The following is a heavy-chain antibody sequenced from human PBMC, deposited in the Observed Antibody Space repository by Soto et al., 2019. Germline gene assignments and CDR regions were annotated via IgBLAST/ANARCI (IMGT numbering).Heavy chain of an antibody. V-gene: IGHV3-23*05. Sequence: GGSLRLSCRGSGFGSTSYALAWVRQAPGKGLECVAGLYGSGRGIEYADSVRGRFTISRDNSRNTVYLDMNYLRGDDTAVYYCAKDAVPGDGWWLLEHWGRGTVVTVSS. CDR3: AKDAVPGDGWWLLEH. CDR1: GFGSTSYA. J-gene: IGHJ1*01. D-gene: IGHD2-21*02. CDR2: LYGSGRGI.